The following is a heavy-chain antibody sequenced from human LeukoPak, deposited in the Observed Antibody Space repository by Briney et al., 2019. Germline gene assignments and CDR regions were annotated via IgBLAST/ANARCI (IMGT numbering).Heavy chain of an antibody. V-gene: IGHV3-53*04. CDR1: GFTVSSNY. Sequence: PGGSLRLSCAASGFTVSSNYMSWVRQAPGKGLEWFSVIYSGGSTYYADSVKGRFTISRHNSKNTLYLQMNSLRAEDTAVYYCATPRLSGYENGMDVWGQGTTVTVSS. CDR3: ATPRLSGYENGMDV. D-gene: IGHD5-12*01. CDR2: IYSGGST. J-gene: IGHJ6*02.